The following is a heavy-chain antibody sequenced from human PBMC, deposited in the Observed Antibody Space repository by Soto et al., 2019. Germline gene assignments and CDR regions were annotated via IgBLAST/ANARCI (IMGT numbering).Heavy chain of an antibody. CDR1: GGSILSYY. V-gene: IGHV4-59*01. CDR3: ARDGEYYDSSGQGYYGMDV. CDR2: IYYSGST. J-gene: IGHJ6*02. D-gene: IGHD3-22*01. Sequence: ETLSHTYTVSGGSILSYYWSWIRQPPGKGLESIGYIYYSGSTNYNPSLKSRVTISVDTSKNQFSLKLSSVTAADTAVYYCARDGEYYDSSGQGYYGMDVWGQGTTVTVSS.